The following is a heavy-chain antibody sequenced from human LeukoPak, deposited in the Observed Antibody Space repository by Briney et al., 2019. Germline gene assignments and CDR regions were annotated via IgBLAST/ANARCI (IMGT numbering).Heavy chain of an antibody. D-gene: IGHD6-19*01. CDR2: IKEDGSEK. J-gene: IGHJ4*02. Sequence: GGSLRLSCAASGFTFNNSWMTWIRQAPGKGLEWVANIKEDGSEKNYVDSVRGRFTISRDNAKNSLYLQMNSLRAEDTAVYYCARDSGWYPVDYWGQGTLVTVSS. V-gene: IGHV3-7*01. CDR3: ARDSGWYPVDY. CDR1: GFTFNNSW.